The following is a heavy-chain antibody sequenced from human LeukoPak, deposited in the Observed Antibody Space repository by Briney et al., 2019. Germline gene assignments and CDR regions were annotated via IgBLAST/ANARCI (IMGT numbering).Heavy chain of an antibody. D-gene: IGHD3-22*01. Sequence: ASVKVSCKVSGYTFTELSIHWVRQAPGKGLEWMGGFDPEQGETIYAQNFQGRVTMTEDTSTDTGYMELSSLRPEDTAVYSCATDRKDSWLLPLPFDYWGQGTLVTVSS. V-gene: IGHV1-24*01. CDR1: GYTFTELS. CDR2: FDPEQGET. J-gene: IGHJ4*02. CDR3: ATDRKDSWLLPLPFDY.